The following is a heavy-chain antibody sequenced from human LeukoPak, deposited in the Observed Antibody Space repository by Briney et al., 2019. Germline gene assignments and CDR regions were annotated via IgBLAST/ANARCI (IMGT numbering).Heavy chain of an antibody. D-gene: IGHD3-22*01. V-gene: IGHV4-61*02. CDR3: ARGYDGSGYYYRNWYFDL. Sequence: TQSLTCTVSGGSISSGSYYWGWIRQPAGQGLEYIGRMYTSGSTNYNPSLKSRVTISVDTSKNQFSLKLSSVTAADTAVYYCARGYDGSGYYYRNWYFDLGGRGTLVTVSS. J-gene: IGHJ2*01. CDR1: GGSISSGSYY. CDR2: MYTSGST.